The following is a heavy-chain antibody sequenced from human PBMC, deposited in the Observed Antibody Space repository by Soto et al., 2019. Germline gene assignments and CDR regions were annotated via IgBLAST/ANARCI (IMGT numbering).Heavy chain of an antibody. J-gene: IGHJ3*02. V-gene: IGHV4-31*03. Sequence: QVQLQESGPGLVKPSQTLSLTCTVSGGSISSGGYHWSWLRQHPGKGLEWIGYISYSGSTYYNPSLKSRVTISVDTSTYQVSLKLSSVTAAETAVYYCATGPSCCYYGDDAVDIWCQGTMFTVSS. CDR1: GGSISSGGYH. CDR2: ISYSGST. D-gene: IGHD3-22*01. CDR3: ATGPSCCYYGDDAVDI.